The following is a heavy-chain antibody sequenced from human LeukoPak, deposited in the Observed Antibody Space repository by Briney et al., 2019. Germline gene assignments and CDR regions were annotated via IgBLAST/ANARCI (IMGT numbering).Heavy chain of an antibody. J-gene: IGHJ4*02. D-gene: IGHD3-16*02. CDR3: ARAGSYDYVWGSYRSYYFDY. Sequence: PSETLSLNCAVYGGSFSGYYWSWIRQPPGKGLVWIGEINHSGSTNYNPSLKSRVTISVDTSKNQFSLKLSSVTAADTAVYYCARAGSYDYVWGSYRSYYFDYWGQGTLVTVSS. V-gene: IGHV4-34*01. CDR1: GGSFSGYY. CDR2: INHSGST.